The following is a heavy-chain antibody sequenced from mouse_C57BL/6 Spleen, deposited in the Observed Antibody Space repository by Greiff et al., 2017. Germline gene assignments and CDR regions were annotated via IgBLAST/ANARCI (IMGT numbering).Heavy chain of an antibody. V-gene: IGHV3-6*01. Sequence: EVKLQESGPGLVKPSQSLSLTCSVTGYSITSGYYWNWIRQFPGNKLEWMGYISYDGSNNYNPSLKNRISITRDTSKNQFFLKLNSVTTEDTATYYCARAGAAQAFYYYAMDYWGQGTSVTVSS. CDR1: GYSITSGYY. D-gene: IGHD3-2*02. J-gene: IGHJ4*01. CDR2: ISYDGSN. CDR3: ARAGAAQAFYYYAMDY.